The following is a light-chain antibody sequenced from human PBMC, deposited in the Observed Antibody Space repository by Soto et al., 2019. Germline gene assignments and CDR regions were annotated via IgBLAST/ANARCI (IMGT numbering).Light chain of an antibody. CDR3: CSYAGSSTHFV. CDR2: EGS. CDR1: SSDVGSYNL. Sequence: QSLQPLPCSGSGSPGHSVTISCTGTSSDVGSYNLVSWYQQHPGKAPKLMIYEGSKRPSGVSNRFSGSKSGKTASMTISGLQAEDEADYYCCSYAGSSTHFVFGTGTKVTVL. J-gene: IGLJ1*01. V-gene: IGLV2-23*01.